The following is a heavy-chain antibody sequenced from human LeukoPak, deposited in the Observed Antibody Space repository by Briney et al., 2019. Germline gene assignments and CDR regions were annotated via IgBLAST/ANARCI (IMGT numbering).Heavy chain of an antibody. V-gene: IGHV3-23*01. D-gene: IGHD2/OR15-2a*01. CDR3: AKDRLSSPTAPRFDP. CDR1: GFSFNDYA. J-gene: IGHJ5*02. Sequence: GGSLILSCAASGFSFNDYAMSWVRQAPGKGLEWVSVISGSGGRTSYADSVKGRFTISRDNSKNTLYLQMNSLRAEDTALYYCAKDRLSSPTAPRFDPWGQGTQVTVSS. CDR2: ISGSGGRT.